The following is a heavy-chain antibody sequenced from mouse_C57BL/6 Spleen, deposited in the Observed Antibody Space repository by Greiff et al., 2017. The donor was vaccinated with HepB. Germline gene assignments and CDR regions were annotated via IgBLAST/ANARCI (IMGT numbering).Heavy chain of an antibody. Sequence: QVQLQQSGAELVKPGASVKISCKASGYAFSSYWMNWVKQRPGKGLEWIGQIYPGDGDTNYNGKFKGKATLTADKSSSTAYMQLSSLTSEDSAVYFCARSDHYYGSGAYWGQGTLVTVSA. J-gene: IGHJ3*01. CDR1: GYAFSSYW. CDR2: IYPGDGDT. CDR3: ARSDHYYGSGAY. D-gene: IGHD1-1*01. V-gene: IGHV1-80*01.